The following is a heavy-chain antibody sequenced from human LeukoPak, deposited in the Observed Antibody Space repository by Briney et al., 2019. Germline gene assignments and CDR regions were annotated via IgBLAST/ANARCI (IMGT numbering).Heavy chain of an antibody. CDR1: GFTFSSYE. CDR2: ISSSGSTI. Sequence: GGSLRLSRAASGFTFSSYEMNWVRQAPGKGLEWVSYISSSGSTIYYADSVKGRFTISRDNAKNSLYLQMNSLRAEDTALYYCAKDIAGRVGGIDYWGQGTLVTVSS. V-gene: IGHV3-48*03. CDR3: AKDIAGRVGGIDY. D-gene: IGHD3-10*01. J-gene: IGHJ4*02.